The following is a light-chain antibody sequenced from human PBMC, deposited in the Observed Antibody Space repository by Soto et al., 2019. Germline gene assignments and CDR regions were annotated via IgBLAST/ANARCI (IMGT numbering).Light chain of an antibody. Sequence: QSALTQPPSVSGSPGQSVTISCTGTSTDFVGYNRVSWYQQPPGTAPKLMIYNVYDRPSGISYRFSGSKSGNTASLTISGLQGEDEADYYCSAYTVSRTYVFGTGTKVTV. CDR3: SAYTVSRTYV. CDR1: STDFVGYNR. J-gene: IGLJ1*01. V-gene: IGLV2-18*02. CDR2: NVY.